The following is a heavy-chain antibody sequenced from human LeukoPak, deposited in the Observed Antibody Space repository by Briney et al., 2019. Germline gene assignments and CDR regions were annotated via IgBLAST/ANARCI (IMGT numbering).Heavy chain of an antibody. CDR3: ARARIAVAGIRYYYYGMDV. CDR2: INHRGST. D-gene: IGHD6-19*01. CDR1: GGSFSGYY. Sequence: SETLSLTCAVYGGSFSGYYWSWIRQPPGKGLEWIGEINHRGSTNYNPSLKSRVTISVDTSKNQFSLKLSSVTAADTAVYYCARARIAVAGIRYYYYGMDVWGQGTTVTVSS. V-gene: IGHV4-34*01. J-gene: IGHJ6*02.